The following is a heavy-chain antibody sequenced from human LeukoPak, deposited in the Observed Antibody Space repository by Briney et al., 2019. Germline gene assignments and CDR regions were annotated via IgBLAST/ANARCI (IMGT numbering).Heavy chain of an antibody. CDR1: GGVFTTYA. V-gene: IGHV1-69*11. J-gene: IGHJ4*02. Sequence: SVKVSCKASGGVFTTYAVSWVRQAPGQGLEWMGSIIPFLGTTNYAQKFQGRATITADEPTRTAYMELTYVRSDDTAVYYCTIIPNVILFTHYFEYWGQGTLVTVSS. CDR2: IIPFLGTT. D-gene: IGHD2-21*01. CDR3: TIIPNVILFTHYFEY.